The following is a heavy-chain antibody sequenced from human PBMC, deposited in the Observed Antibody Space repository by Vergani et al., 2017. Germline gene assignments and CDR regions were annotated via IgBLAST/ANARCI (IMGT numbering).Heavy chain of an antibody. CDR3: ARDRITMVRGVMNWFDP. CDR1: GGSITSYNW. V-gene: IGHV4-4*03. D-gene: IGHD3-10*01. J-gene: IGHJ5*02. CDR2: IFHSGTT. Sequence: QVQLQESGPGLVKPPGTLSLTCAVSGGSITSYNWWTWVRQSPGKGLEWIGEIFHSGTTNYNPSLKSRVTISIDKSKNQFSLNLASVTAADTAVYYCARDRITMVRGVMNWFDPWGQGTLVTVSS.